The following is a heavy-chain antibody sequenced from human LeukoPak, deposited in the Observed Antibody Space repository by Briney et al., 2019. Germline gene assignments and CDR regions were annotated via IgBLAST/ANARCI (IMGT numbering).Heavy chain of an antibody. V-gene: IGHV4-34*01. J-gene: IGHJ6*03. CDR1: GGSFSGYY. CDR2: INHSGST. CDR3: AREGSSIAARPDYYYYYMDV. Sequence: SETLSLTCAVYGGSFSGYYWSWIRQPPGKGLEWIGEINHSGSTNYNPSLKSGVTISVDTSKNQFSLKLSSVTAADTAVYYCAREGSSIAARPDYYYYYMDVWGKGTTVTVSS. D-gene: IGHD6-6*01.